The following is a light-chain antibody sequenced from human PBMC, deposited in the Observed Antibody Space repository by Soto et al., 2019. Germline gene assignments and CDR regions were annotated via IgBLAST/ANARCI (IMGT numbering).Light chain of an antibody. CDR3: QQYDSFPWT. CDR1: QDISKW. Sequence: DIQMTQSPSTLSASVGDRVAITCRASQDISKWLAWYQQKPGKPPKLLFYDASGLDSGVPSRFSGSGYGTEFTLTISGLQPEDFATFYCQQYDSFPWTFGPGTKVDIK. CDR2: DAS. V-gene: IGKV1-5*01. J-gene: IGKJ1*01.